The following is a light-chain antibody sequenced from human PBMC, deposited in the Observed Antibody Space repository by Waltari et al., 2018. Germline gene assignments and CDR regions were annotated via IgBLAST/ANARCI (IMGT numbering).Light chain of an antibody. CDR1: QDITDS. J-gene: IGKJ2*01. V-gene: IGKV1-NL1*01. Sequence: GDRVTITCRASQDITDSLAWYQHKPGTAPKLLLYGASRLESGVPSRFSGSADGTEYTLTIGNLQPEDFATYFCQQYYSTLMYTFGQGTKLVI. CDR2: GAS. CDR3: QQYYSTLMYT.